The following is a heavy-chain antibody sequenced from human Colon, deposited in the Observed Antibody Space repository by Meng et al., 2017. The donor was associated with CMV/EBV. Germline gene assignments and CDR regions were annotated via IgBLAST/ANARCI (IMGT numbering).Heavy chain of an antibody. CDR1: GYSITRGYS. CDR3: ARGMVRGVTPLLDWFEP. D-gene: IGHD3-10*01. CDR2: ILHSGST. J-gene: IGHJ5*02. V-gene: IGHV4-38-2*02. Sequence: SETLSLTCNVSGYSITRGYSWGRVRQSPGGGLEWLGSILHSGSTYYKSSLKSRVIISVDTSKNQFSLNLKSVTAADTAVYYCARGMVRGVTPLLDWFEPWGQGTLVTVSS.